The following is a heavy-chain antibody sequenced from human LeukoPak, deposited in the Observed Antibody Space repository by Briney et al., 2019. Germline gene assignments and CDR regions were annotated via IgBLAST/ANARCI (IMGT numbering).Heavy chain of an antibody. V-gene: IGHV4-4*09. Sequence: SETLSLICNVSGDSVSSGYWSWIRQSTGKGLEWIGFIQDSGITDYNPSLKSRLLMSVDTSKNQFSLNLRSVTAADTAVYYCAGRGHRYSRDWGQGILVTISS. CDR1: GDSVSSGY. D-gene: IGHD2-15*01. CDR2: IQDSGIT. CDR3: AGRGHRYSRD. J-gene: IGHJ1*01.